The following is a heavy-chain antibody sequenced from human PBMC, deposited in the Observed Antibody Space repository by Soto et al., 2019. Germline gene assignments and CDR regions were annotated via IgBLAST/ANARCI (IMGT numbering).Heavy chain of an antibody. CDR3: ARDRPIPAIGNVIAAAEDYYYYGMDV. V-gene: IGHV1-2*04. D-gene: IGHD6-13*01. CDR2: INPFCCGS. Sequence: ASVKVSCKASGYTFTGYYMHWVRQAPGQRVERKGRINPFCCGSISAQMFQGWVTMTRDTSISTAYMELSRLRSDDTAVYYCARDRPIPAIGNVIAAAEDYYYYGMDVWGQGTTVTVSS. CDR1: GYTFTGYY. J-gene: IGHJ6*02.